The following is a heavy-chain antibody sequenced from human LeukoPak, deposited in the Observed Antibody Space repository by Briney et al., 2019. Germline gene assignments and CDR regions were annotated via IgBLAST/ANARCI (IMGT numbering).Heavy chain of an antibody. J-gene: IGHJ4*02. V-gene: IGHV3-30*04. D-gene: IGHD3-16*01. CDR3: ARDLLDYGTAYYDVGIFDS. CDR2: ISKDGRKN. CDR1: GFSFSTSG. Sequence: GGSLRLSCEASGFSFSTSGVHGVRQAPGKGLEWMAVISKDGRKNHYADSVKGRFTISRDNSKSTLFLQMNSLGPEDTGIYYCARDLLDYGTAYYDVGIFDSWGQGTRVTVSS.